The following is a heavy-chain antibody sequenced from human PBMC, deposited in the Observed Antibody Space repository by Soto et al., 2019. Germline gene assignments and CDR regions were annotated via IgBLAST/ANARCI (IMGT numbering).Heavy chain of an antibody. CDR2: IYYSGST. V-gene: IGHV4-59*01. CDR3: ARLNGSGSRRYYYYGMDV. Sequence: QVQLQESGPGLVKPSETLSLTCTVSGGSISSYYWSWIRQPPGKGLEWIGYIYYSGSTNYNPSLKSRVTISVDTFKNQFSLKLSSVTAADTAVYYCARLNGSGSRRYYYYGMDVWGQGTTVTASS. D-gene: IGHD3-10*01. J-gene: IGHJ6*02. CDR1: GGSISSYY.